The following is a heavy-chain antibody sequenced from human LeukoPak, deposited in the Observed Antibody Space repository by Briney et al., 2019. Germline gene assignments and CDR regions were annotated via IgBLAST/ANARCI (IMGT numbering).Heavy chain of an antibody. Sequence: GGSLRLSCAASGFTFSIHAMNWVCQAPGKGLEWVSVITGNSVNTFYADSVKGRFTISRDNSKNTLYMYMNSLRAEDAAVYYCVKAASGGWYDTNFDYWGQGTLVTVSS. V-gene: IGHV3-23*01. J-gene: IGHJ4*02. CDR2: ITGNSVNT. D-gene: IGHD6-19*01. CDR3: VKAASGGWYDTNFDY. CDR1: GFTFSIHA.